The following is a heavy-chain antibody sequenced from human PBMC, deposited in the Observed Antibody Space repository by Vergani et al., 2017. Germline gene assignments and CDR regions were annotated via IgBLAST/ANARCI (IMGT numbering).Heavy chain of an antibody. CDR3: ARVSGYYDILTGSFDY. CDR1: GFTFTSSA. J-gene: IGHJ4*02. CDR2: IVVGSGNT. D-gene: IGHD3-9*01. V-gene: IGHV1-58*01. Sequence: QMQLVQSGPEVKKPGTSVKVSCKASGFTFTSSAVQWVRQARGQRLEWIGWIVVGSGNTNYAQKFQERVTITRDMSTSTAYMELSSLRSEDTAVYYCARVSGYYDILTGSFDYWGQGTLVTVSS.